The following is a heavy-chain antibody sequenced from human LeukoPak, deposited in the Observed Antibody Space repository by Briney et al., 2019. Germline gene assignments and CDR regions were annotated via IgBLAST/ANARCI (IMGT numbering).Heavy chain of an antibody. CDR1: GGSISGYY. Sequence: SETLSLTCTVSGGSISGYYWSWIRQPPGKGLEWIGEINHSGSTNYNPSLKSRVTISVDTSKNQFSLKLSSVTAADTAVYYCARGLTVLITFGGVIVNRFDPWGQGTLVTVSS. CDR2: INHSGST. D-gene: IGHD3-16*02. CDR3: ARGLTVLITFGGVIVNRFDP. J-gene: IGHJ5*02. V-gene: IGHV4-34*01.